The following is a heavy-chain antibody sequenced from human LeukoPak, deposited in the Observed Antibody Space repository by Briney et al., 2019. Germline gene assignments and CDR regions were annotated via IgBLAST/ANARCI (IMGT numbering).Heavy chain of an antibody. Sequence: QTVGSLRLSCAASGFTPTSSAMSSVPDAPGKRVEWVSAISGSGGSTYAADSVKGRFTISRHNSKTTLYLQRNSLRAEDTAVYYCAKTGGQYYYDCSGYYYEWGQGTLVTVSS. J-gene: IGHJ4*02. CDR2: ISGSGGST. CDR3: AKTGGQYYYDCSGYYYE. V-gene: IGHV3-23*01. CDR1: GFTPTSSA. D-gene: IGHD3-22*01.